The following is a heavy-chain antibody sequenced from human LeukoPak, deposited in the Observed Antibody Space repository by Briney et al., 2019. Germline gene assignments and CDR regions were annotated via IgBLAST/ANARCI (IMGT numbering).Heavy chain of an antibody. CDR3: ATWEGIYEPPLENLWFGELLAHKDDDAFDI. Sequence: SETLSLTCTVSGGSISSSSYYWGWIRQPPGKGLEWIGSIYYSGSTYYNPSLKSRVTISVDTSKNQFSLKLSSVTAADTAVYYRATWEGIYEPPLENLWFGELLAHKDDDAFDIWGQGTMVTVSS. J-gene: IGHJ3*02. CDR1: GGSISSSSYY. CDR2: IYYSGST. V-gene: IGHV4-39*01. D-gene: IGHD3-10*01.